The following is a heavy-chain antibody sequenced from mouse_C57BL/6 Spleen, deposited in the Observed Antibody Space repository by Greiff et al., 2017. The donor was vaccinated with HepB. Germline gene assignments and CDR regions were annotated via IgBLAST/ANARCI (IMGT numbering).Heavy chain of an antibody. J-gene: IGHJ3*01. CDR2: IDPSDSYT. Sequence: QVQLQQPGAELVKPGASVKLSCKASGYTFTSYWMQWVKQRPGQGLEWIGEIDPSDSYTNYNQKFKGKATLTVDTSSSTAYMQLSSLTSEDSAVYYCARETLEGWFAYWGQGTLVTVSA. V-gene: IGHV1-50*01. CDR1: GYTFTSYW. CDR3: ARETLEGWFAY.